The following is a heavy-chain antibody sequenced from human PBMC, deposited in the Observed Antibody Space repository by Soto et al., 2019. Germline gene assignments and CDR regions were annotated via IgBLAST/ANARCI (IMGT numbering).Heavy chain of an antibody. D-gene: IGHD6-13*01. CDR1: GGSISSSSYY. CDR2: IYYSGST. Sequence: SETLSLTCTVSGGSISSSSYYWGWIRQPPGKGLEWIGSIYYSGSTYYNPSLKSRVTISVDTSKNQFSLKLSSVTAADTAVYYCERHEGTYSSSWNYWGQGTLVTVSS. J-gene: IGHJ4*02. CDR3: ERHEGTYSSSWNY. V-gene: IGHV4-39*01.